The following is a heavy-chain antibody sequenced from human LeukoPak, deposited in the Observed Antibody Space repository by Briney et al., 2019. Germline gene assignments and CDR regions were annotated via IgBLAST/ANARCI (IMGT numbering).Heavy chain of an antibody. CDR2: FDPEDGET. D-gene: IGHD3-10*01. Sequence: ASVKVSCKVSGYTLTELSMHWVRQAPGKGLEWMGGFDPEDGETIYAQKFQGRVTMTEDTSTDTAYMELSSLRSEDTAVYYCATGNMVLGVIIGAVFDYWGQGTLVTVSS. CDR1: GYTLTELS. CDR3: ATGNMVLGVIIGAVFDY. V-gene: IGHV1-24*01. J-gene: IGHJ4*02.